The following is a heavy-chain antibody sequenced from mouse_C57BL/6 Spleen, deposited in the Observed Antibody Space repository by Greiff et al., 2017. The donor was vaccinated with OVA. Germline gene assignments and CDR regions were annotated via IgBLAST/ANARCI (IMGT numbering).Heavy chain of an antibody. CDR1: GFTFSSYA. Sequence: EVMLVESGGGLVKPGGSLKLSCAASGFTFSSYAMSWVRQTPEKRLEWVATISDGGSYTYYPDNVKGRFTISRDNAKNNLYLQMSHLKSEDTAMYYCARDRRFAYWGQGTLVTVSA. CDR2: ISDGGSYT. CDR3: ARDRRFAY. V-gene: IGHV5-4*01. J-gene: IGHJ3*01.